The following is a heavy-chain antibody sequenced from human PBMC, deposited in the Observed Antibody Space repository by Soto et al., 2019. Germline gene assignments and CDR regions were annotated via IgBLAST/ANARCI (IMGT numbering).Heavy chain of an antibody. V-gene: IGHV3-30-3*01. CDR3: ARDKRDFRFLEWSYYFDY. D-gene: IGHD3-3*01. J-gene: IGHJ4*02. CDR2: ISYDGSNK. Sequence: PGRSLRLSCAASGFTFSTYAMHWVRQAPGKGLEWVAVISYDGSNKYYADSVKGRFTISRDNSKNTLYLQMNRLRAEDTAVYYCARDKRDFRFLEWSYYFDYWGQGTLVTVSS. CDR1: GFTFSTYA.